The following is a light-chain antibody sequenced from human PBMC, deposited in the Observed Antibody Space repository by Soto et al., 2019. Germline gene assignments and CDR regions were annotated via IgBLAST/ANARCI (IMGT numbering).Light chain of an antibody. V-gene: IGLV2-11*01. CDR1: SSDVGTYIY. CDR2: DVN. Sequence: QSALTQPRSVSGSPGQSVTISCTGPSSDVGTYIYVSWYQHHPGKAPKLITSDVNKRPSGVPDRFSGSKSGNTASLTISGLQAEDEADYYCCSYAGDYTWVFGGGTKVTVL. J-gene: IGLJ3*02. CDR3: CSYAGDYTWV.